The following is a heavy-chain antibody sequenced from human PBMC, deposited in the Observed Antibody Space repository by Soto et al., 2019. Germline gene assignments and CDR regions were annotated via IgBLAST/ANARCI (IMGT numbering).Heavy chain of an antibody. D-gene: IGHD3-10*01. Sequence: ASVKVSCKASGYTFTSYYMHWVRQAPGQGLEWMGIINPSGGSTSYAQKFQGRVTMTRDTSTSTVYMELSSLRSEYTAVYYCARESTRITMVRTFDYWGQGTLVTVSS. CDR2: INPSGGST. CDR3: ARESTRITMVRTFDY. CDR1: GYTFTSYY. J-gene: IGHJ4*02. V-gene: IGHV1-46*01.